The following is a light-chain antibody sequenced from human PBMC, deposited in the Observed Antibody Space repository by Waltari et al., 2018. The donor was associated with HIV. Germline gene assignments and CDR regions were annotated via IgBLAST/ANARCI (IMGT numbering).Light chain of an antibody. J-gene: IGLJ2*01. Sequence: QSPLTQTPSMSGAPGQRVNISCSGGPSNIGSNSVNWYRQLPGTAPKLLIYSNDHRPSSVPVRFSCSKSATSAFLVISGLQSDDEADYYCATWDDTMSVVFGGGTRLTVL. CDR1: PSNIGSNS. V-gene: IGLV1-44*01. CDR3: ATWDDTMSVV. CDR2: SND.